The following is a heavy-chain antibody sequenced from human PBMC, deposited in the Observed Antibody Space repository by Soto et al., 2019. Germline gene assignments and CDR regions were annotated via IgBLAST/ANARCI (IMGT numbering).Heavy chain of an antibody. CDR2: ISNSSSYI. V-gene: IGHV3-NL1*01. J-gene: IGHJ3*02. D-gene: IGHD2-21*02. Sequence: GGSLRLSCAASGFTFSSYGMHWVRQAPGKGLEWVSAISNSSSYIYYADSVKGRFTISRDNSKNTLYLQMNSLRAEDTAVYYCAKNGGGDWEDAFDIWGQGTMVTVSS. CDR3: AKNGGGDWEDAFDI. CDR1: GFTFSSYG.